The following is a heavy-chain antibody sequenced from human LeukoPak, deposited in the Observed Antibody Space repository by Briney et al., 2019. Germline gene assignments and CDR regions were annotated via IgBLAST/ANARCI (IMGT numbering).Heavy chain of an antibody. CDR2: ISPSGDNT. CDR3: ARVAGWHWFDP. Sequence: GGSLRLSCAASGFTLSSFAMSWVRQTPGKGLEWVSGISPSGDNTYYGDSVQGRFTISRDNSKNTVYLQMNNMRVDDTAVYYCARVAGWHWFDPWGQGTLVTVSS. CDR1: GFTLSSFA. J-gene: IGHJ5*02. D-gene: IGHD6-19*01. V-gene: IGHV3-23*01.